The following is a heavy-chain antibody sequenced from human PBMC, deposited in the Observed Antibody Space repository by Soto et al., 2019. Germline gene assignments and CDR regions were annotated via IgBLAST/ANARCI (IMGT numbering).Heavy chain of an antibody. J-gene: IGHJ3*02. CDR3: ARDCVATAVSQHDAFDM. Sequence: EVQLVQSGGGLIPLGGSLRLSCVASGFRFSDFGMNWVRQAPGKGLEGISYITRGSSNIVYADSVKGRFTISRDNTQNSQDPQMSSLRVEDTAGYYCARDCVATAVSQHDAFDMWGQGTIVTVSS. CDR1: GFRFSDFG. CDR2: ITRGSSNI. V-gene: IGHV3-48*01. D-gene: IGHD6-13*01.